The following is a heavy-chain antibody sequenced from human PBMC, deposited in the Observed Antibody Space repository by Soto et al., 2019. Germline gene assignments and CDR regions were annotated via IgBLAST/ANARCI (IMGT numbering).Heavy chain of an antibody. V-gene: IGHV1-69*13. CDR3: ARDSHSGSYTTQGYYYYYGMDV. CDR2: IIPILGTA. Sequence: SVKVSCKASGGTFSSYAISWVRQAPGQGLEWMGGIIPILGTANYAQKFQGRVTITADESTSTAYMELSSLRSEDTAVYYCARDSHSGSYTTQGYYYYYGMDVWGQGTTVTVSS. CDR1: GGTFSSYA. J-gene: IGHJ6*02. D-gene: IGHD1-26*01.